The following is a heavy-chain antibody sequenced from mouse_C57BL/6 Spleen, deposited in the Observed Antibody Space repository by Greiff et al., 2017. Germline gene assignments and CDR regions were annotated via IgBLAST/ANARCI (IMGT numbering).Heavy chain of an antibody. CDR3: ARRVYGDFDY. Sequence: VQLQQSGAELVRPGTSVKMSCKASGYTFTNYWLGWAKQRPGNGLEWIGDIYTGGGYTNYNEKFKGKVTLTADKSSITAYMQFSSLTAEDSAIYYCARRVYGDFDYWGQGTTLTVSS. CDR1: GYTFTNYW. J-gene: IGHJ2*01. CDR2: IYTGGGYT. D-gene: IGHD1-2*01. V-gene: IGHV1-63*01.